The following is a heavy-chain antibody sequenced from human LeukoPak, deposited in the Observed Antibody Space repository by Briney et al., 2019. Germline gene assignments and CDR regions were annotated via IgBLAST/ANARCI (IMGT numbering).Heavy chain of an antibody. CDR3: AKEDYDSSGYFDYFDY. CDR1: GFTFSSYG. V-gene: IGHV3-33*06. CDR2: IWYDGSNK. J-gene: IGHJ4*02. D-gene: IGHD3-22*01. Sequence: PGGSLRLSCAASGFTFSSYGMHWVRQAPGKGLEWVAVIWYDGSNKYYADSVKGRFTISRDNSKNTLYLQMNSLRAEDTAVYYCAKEDYDSSGYFDYFDYWGQGTLVTVSS.